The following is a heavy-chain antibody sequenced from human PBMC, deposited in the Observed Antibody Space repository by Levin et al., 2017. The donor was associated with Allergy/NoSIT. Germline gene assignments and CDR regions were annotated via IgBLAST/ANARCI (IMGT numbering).Heavy chain of an antibody. CDR3: AREIHVSSGDYYFDS. V-gene: IGHV1-69*04. Sequence: GRVTITADKSTSTAYLELSSLRSEDTAVYYCAREIHVSSGDYYFDSWGQGTLVTVSS. J-gene: IGHJ4*02. D-gene: IGHD3-10*01.